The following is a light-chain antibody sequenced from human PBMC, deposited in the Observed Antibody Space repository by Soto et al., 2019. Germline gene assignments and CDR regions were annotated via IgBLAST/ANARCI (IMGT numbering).Light chain of an antibody. CDR1: QGISNF. V-gene: IGKV1-9*01. CDR3: QYYNNWLAT. J-gene: IGKJ4*01. Sequence: IQFTQSPSSRSASVGDSVTITCRASQGISNFLAWYQQKPGKAPKLLIYAASTLQGGVPSRFSGSGSGTEFTLTISSPQSEDFTIYYCQYYNNWLATLGGGTKVDIK. CDR2: AAS.